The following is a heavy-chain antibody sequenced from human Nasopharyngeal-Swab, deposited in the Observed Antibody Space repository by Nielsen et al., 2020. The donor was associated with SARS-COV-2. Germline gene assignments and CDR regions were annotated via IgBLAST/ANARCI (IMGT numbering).Heavy chain of an antibody. CDR3: ATAFSYYGSGSPDY. D-gene: IGHD3-10*01. CDR1: GYTLTELS. CDR2: FDPEDGET. V-gene: IGHV1-24*01. Sequence: ASVKVSCKVSGYTLTELSMHWVRQAPGKGLEWMGGFDPEDGETIYAQKFQGRVTMTEDTSTDTAYMGLSSLRSEDTAVYYCATAFSYYGSGSPDYWGQGTLVTVSS. J-gene: IGHJ4*02.